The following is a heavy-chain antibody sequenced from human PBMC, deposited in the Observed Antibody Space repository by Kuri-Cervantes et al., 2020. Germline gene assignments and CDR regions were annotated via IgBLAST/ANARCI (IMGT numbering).Heavy chain of an antibody. J-gene: IGHJ4*02. CDR1: GFTFSSYS. V-gene: IGHV3-48*04. CDR3: SRDPRSLDY. CDR2: ISSSSSTI. Sequence: GGSLRLSCAASGFTFSSYSVNWVRQAPGKGLEWVSYISSSSSTIYYADSVKGRFTISRDNAKNSLYLQMNSLRAEDTAVYYCSRDPRSLDYWGQGTLVTVSS.